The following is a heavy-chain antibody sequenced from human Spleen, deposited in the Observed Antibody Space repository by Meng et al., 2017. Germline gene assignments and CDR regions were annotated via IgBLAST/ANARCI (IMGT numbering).Heavy chain of an antibody. CDR2: ITGSGDAT. Sequence: EMQLLESGGGLVQPGGSLRLSCAASGFKFSSYAMMWVRQTPGTGLQWISSITGSGDATYYADSVEGRFATYRDNSKNTLYLQMDGLRAEDTAVYYCAKDRCTGASCSWPSDYWGQGTLVTVSS. V-gene: IGHV3-23*01. D-gene: IGHD2-15*01. CDR1: GFKFSSYA. CDR3: AKDRCTGASCSWPSDY. J-gene: IGHJ4*02.